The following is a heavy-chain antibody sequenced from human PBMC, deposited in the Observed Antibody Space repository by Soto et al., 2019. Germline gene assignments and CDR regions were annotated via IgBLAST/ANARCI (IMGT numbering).Heavy chain of an antibody. CDR1: GFTFSSYS. Sequence: GGSLRLSCAASGFTFSSYSMNWVRQAPGKGLEWVSSISSSSSYIYYADSVKGRFTISRDNAKNSLYLQMNSLRAEDTAVYYCARDQDGSVQFDPWGQGTLVTVSS. J-gene: IGHJ5*02. CDR2: ISSSSSYI. V-gene: IGHV3-21*01. D-gene: IGHD3-10*01. CDR3: ARDQDGSVQFDP.